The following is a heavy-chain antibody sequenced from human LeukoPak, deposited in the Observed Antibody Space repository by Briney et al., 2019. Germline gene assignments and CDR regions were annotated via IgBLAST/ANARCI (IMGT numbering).Heavy chain of an antibody. D-gene: IGHD3-22*01. CDR3: ARYGYDSSV. CDR2: ISSSGSTI. J-gene: IGHJ4*02. V-gene: IGHV3-48*03. CDR1: GFTFSSYE. Sequence: GGSLRLSSAASGFTFSSYEMNWVRQAPGKGLEWVSYISSSGSTIYYADSVKGRFTISRDNAKNSLYLRMNSLRAEDTAVYYCARYGYDSSVWGQGTLVTVSS.